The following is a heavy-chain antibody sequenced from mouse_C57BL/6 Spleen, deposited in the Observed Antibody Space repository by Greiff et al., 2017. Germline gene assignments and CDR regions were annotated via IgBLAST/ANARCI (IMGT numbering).Heavy chain of an antibody. CDR3: TSQGSGAMDY. CDR2: IDPENGDT. J-gene: IGHJ4*01. CDR1: GFNIKDDY. V-gene: IGHV14-4*01. Sequence: DVKLQESGAELVRPGASVKLSCTASGFNIKDDYMHWVKQRPEQGLEWIGWIDPENGDTEYASKFQGKATITADTSSNTAYLQLSSLTSEDTAVYYCTSQGSGAMDYWGQGTSVTVSS.